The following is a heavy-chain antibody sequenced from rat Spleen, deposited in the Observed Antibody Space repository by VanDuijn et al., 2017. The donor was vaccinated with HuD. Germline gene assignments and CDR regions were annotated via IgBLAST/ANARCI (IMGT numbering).Heavy chain of an antibody. Sequence: EVQLQESGPGLVKPSQSLSLTCSVTGYSITSNYWGWIRKFPGNKLEWMAYISNSGSTGFNPSLKSRISITRDTSRNQFFLQLNSVTTEDTATYYCARSDYYYSNYIPFAFWGQGTLVTVSS. D-gene: IGHD1-2*01. CDR1: GYSITSNY. J-gene: IGHJ3*01. CDR3: ARSDYYYSNYIPFAF. CDR2: ISNSGST. V-gene: IGHV3-1*01.